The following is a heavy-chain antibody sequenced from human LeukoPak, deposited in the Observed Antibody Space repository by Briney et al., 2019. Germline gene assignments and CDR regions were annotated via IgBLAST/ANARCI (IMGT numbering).Heavy chain of an antibody. D-gene: IGHD3/OR15-3a*01. V-gene: IGHV3-30*02. CDR3: ARGSVDNFDY. Sequence: GGSLRLSCVASGYSFSSYGIHWVRRAPGKGLEWMTFIRYDGSQKYYADSVKGRFTISRDDSKNTLSLQMNNLRAEDTAVYYCARGSVDNFDYWGQGTLVTVSS. J-gene: IGHJ4*02. CDR2: IRYDGSQK. CDR1: GYSFSSYG.